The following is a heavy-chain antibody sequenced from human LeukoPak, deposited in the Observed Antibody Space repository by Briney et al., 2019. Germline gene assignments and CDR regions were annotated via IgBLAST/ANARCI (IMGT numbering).Heavy chain of an antibody. CDR2: ISGSGGST. Sequence: QPGGSLGLSCAASEFTFSSYAMSWVRQAPGKGLEWVSAISGSGGSTYYADSVKGRFTISRDNSKNTLYLQMNSLRVEDTAVYYCARALTTVTTGYWGQGTLVTVSS. J-gene: IGHJ4*02. V-gene: IGHV3-23*01. D-gene: IGHD4-17*01. CDR3: ARALTTVTTGY. CDR1: EFTFSSYA.